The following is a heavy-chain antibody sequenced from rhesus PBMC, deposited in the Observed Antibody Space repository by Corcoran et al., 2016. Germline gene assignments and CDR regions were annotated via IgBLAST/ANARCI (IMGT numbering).Heavy chain of an antibody. CDR1: GGSVSSNY. J-gene: IGHJ5-2*02. CDR3: ATLVGVPGSLDV. Sequence: QVQLQESGPGLVKPSETLSLTCAVSGGSVSSNYWRWIRPAPGKGLEWIGRISGSGGGADYNPSLKSRVTLSTETSKKQFSLRLTSVTAADTALYFCATLVGVPGSLDVWGRGVLVTVSS. D-gene: IGHD2-39*01. V-gene: IGHV4-173*01. CDR2: ISGSGGGA.